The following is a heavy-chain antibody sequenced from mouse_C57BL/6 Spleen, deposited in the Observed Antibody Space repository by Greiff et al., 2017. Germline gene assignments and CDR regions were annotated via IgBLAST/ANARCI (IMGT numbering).Heavy chain of an antibody. CDR2: IYPRSGNT. Sequence: VQLQESGAELARPGASVKLSCKASGYTFTSYGISWVKQRTGQGLEWIGEIYPRSGNTYYNEKFKGKATLTADKSSSTAYMQLSSRTSEDSAVYYCARSNYGWYFDVWGTGTTVTVSS. J-gene: IGHJ1*03. V-gene: IGHV1-81*01. CDR1: GYTFTSYG. CDR3: ARSNYGWYFDV. D-gene: IGHD2-5*01.